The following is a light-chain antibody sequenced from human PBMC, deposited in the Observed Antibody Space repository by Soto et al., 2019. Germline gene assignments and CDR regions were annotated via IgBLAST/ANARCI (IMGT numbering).Light chain of an antibody. J-gene: IGKJ1*01. Sequence: SQMTQSPSTLSASVGDRVTITCRASQSISSWSAWYQQKPGKAPKLLIYDASSLESGVPSRFSGSGSGTEFTLTISSLQPDDLATYYCQQYNSYSTFAQGTKVDNK. CDR2: DAS. V-gene: IGKV1-5*01. CDR1: QSISSW. CDR3: QQYNSYST.